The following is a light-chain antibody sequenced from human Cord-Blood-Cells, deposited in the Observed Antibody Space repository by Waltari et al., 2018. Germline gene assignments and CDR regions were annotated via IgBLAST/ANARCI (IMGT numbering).Light chain of an antibody. V-gene: IGKV3-11*01. J-gene: IGKJ1*01. Sequence: EIVLTQSPATLSLSPGERATLSCRASQSVSSYYAWYQQKPGQAPRLLIYDASNRATGIPARFSGSGSGTDFTLTISSLEPEEFAVYYCQQRSNWQTFGQGTKVEIK. CDR2: DAS. CDR3: QQRSNWQT. CDR1: QSVSSY.